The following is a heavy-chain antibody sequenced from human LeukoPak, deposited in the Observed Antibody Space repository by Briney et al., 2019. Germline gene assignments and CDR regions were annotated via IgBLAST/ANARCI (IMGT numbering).Heavy chain of an antibody. CDR2: ISYDGSNK. CDR3: ARDRSRWLQENPDAFDI. D-gene: IGHD5-24*01. Sequence: GGSLRLSCAASGFTFSSYGMHWVRQAPGKGLEWVAVISYDGSNKYYADSVKGRFTISRDNSKNTLYLQMNSLRAEDTAVYYCARDRSRWLQENPDAFDIWGQGTMVTVSS. CDR1: GFTFSSYG. J-gene: IGHJ3*02. V-gene: IGHV3-30*03.